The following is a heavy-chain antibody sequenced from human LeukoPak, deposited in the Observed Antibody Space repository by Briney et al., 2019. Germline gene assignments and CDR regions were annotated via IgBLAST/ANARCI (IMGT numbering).Heavy chain of an antibody. V-gene: IGHV3-23*01. J-gene: IGHJ4*02. CDR2: ISGSGGST. CDR3: AKGVPIAAAGSPGYYFDY. Sequence: GGSLRLSCAASGFTFSSYAMSWVRQAPGKGLEWVSAISGSGGSTYYADSVKGRFTISRDNSKNTLYLQMNSLRAEDTAVYCCAKGVPIAAAGSPGYYFDYWGQGTLVTVSS. CDR1: GFTFSSYA. D-gene: IGHD6-13*01.